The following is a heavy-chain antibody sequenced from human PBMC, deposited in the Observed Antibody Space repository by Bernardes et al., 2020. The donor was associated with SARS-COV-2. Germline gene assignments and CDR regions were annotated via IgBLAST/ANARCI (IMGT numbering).Heavy chain of an antibody. V-gene: IGHV1-24*01. Sequence: ASVKVSCKVSGYTLTELSMHWVRQAPGKGLEWMGGFDPEDGETIYAQKFQGRVTMTEDTSTDAAYMELSSLRSEDTAVYYCATGGVLLRGNFYSVDVWGQGTTVTVSS. CDR1: GYTLTELS. J-gene: IGHJ6*02. D-gene: IGHD1-26*01. CDR2: FDPEDGET. CDR3: ATGGVLLRGNFYSVDV.